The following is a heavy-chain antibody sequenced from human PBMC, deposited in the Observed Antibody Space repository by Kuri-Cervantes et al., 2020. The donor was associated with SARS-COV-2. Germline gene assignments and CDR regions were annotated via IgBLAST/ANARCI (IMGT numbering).Heavy chain of an antibody. CDR2: IIPIFGTA. J-gene: IGHJ6*02. D-gene: IGHD2-15*01. CDR1: GGTFSSYA. Sequence: SVKVSCKASGGTFSSYAISWVRQAPGQGLEWTGGIIPIFGTANYAQKFQGRVTMTEDTSTDTAYMELSSLRSEDTAVYYCATYSPYYYYGMDVWGQGTTVTVSS. V-gene: IGHV1-69*06. CDR3: ATYSPYYYYGMDV.